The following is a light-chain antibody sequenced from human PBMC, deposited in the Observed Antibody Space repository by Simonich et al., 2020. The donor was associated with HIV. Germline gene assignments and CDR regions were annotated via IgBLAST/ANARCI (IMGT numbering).Light chain of an antibody. J-gene: IGLJ3*02. CDR3: SSYTSSSTLV. CDR1: SSDVGNYNL. Sequence: QSALTQPPSASGSPGQSVTISCTGTSSDVGNYNLVSWYQQHPVKATKLMIYEGSKRPSGVSNRLSGSKSGNTASLTISGLQAEDEADYYCSSYTSSSTLVFGGGTKLTVL. V-gene: IGLV2-14*02. CDR2: EGS.